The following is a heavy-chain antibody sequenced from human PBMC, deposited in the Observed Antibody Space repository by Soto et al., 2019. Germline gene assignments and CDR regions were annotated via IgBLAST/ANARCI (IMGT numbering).Heavy chain of an antibody. D-gene: IGHD3-3*01. J-gene: IGHJ6*02. Sequence: SETLSLTCTVSGGSISSSIYYWVWIRQPPGKGLEWIGSIYYSGSTYYNPSLKSRVTISVDTSKNQFSLKLSSVTAADTAVYYCARVYDFWSGYLKNYGMDVWGQGTTVTVSS. CDR3: ARVYDFWSGYLKNYGMDV. V-gene: IGHV4-39*01. CDR2: IYYSGST. CDR1: GGSISSSIYY.